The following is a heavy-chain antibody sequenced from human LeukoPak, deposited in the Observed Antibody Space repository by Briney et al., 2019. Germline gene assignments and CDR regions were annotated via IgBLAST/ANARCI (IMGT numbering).Heavy chain of an antibody. Sequence: PGGSLRLSCAASGFTVSSNYMSWVRQAPGKGLEWVANIKQDGSEKYYVDSVKGRFTISRDDAKNSLYLQMNSLRAEDTAVYYCARVRGGYYFDYWGQGTLVTVAS. V-gene: IGHV3-7*04. D-gene: IGHD3-10*01. J-gene: IGHJ4*02. CDR1: GFTVSSNY. CDR2: IKQDGSEK. CDR3: ARVRGGYYFDY.